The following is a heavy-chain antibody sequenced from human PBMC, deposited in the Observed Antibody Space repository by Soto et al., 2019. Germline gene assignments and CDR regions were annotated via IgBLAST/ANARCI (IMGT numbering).Heavy chain of an antibody. CDR3: AWGEEAGKYYYGMDV. J-gene: IGHJ6*02. D-gene: IGHD6-13*01. CDR2: ISSSSSTI. V-gene: IGHV3-48*02. Sequence: PGGSLRLSCAASGLTFSSYSMNWVRQAPGKGLEWVSYISSSSSTIYYADSVKGRFTISRDNAKNSLYLQMNSLRDEDTAVYYCAWGEEAGKYYYGMDVWGQGTTVTVSS. CDR1: GLTFSSYS.